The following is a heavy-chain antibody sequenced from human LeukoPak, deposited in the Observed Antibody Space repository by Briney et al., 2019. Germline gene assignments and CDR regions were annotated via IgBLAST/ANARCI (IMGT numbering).Heavy chain of an antibody. V-gene: IGHV3-48*03. CDR3: AKDTYGSGSYSSPFDY. Sequence: GGSLRLSCAASGFTFSSYEMNWVRQAPGKGLEWVSYISSSGSTIYYADSVKGRFTISRDNAKNSLHLQMNSLRAEDTAVYYCAKDTYGSGSYSSPFDYWGQGTLVIVSS. CDR1: GFTFSSYE. CDR2: ISSSGSTI. D-gene: IGHD3-10*01. J-gene: IGHJ4*02.